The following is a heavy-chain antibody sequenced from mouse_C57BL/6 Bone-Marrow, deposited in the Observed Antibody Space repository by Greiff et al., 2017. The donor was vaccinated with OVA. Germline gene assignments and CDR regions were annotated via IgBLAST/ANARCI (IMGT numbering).Heavy chain of an antibody. V-gene: IGHV5-4*03. CDR1: GFTFSSYA. J-gene: IGHJ4*01. CDR3: ARGRGLYAMDY. Sequence: EVKLVESGGGLVKPGGSLKLSCAASGFTFSSYAMSWVRQTPEKRLEWVATISDGGSYTYYPDNVKGRFTISRDNAKNNLYLQMSHLKSEDTAMYYCARGRGLYAMDYWGQGTSVTVSS. CDR2: ISDGGSYT.